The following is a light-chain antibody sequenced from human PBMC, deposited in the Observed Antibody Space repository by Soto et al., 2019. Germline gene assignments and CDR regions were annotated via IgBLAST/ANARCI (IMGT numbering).Light chain of an antibody. Sequence: DTQMTQSPSTLSASVGDRVTITCRASHNLDKWLAWYQQKPGKAPKLLIYEASSLQSGVPSRFSGSGSGTEFTLTITSLQPDDFATYYCQQYNTFLTFGGGTKVEIK. V-gene: IGKV1-5*03. CDR1: HNLDKW. CDR2: EAS. CDR3: QQYNTFLT. J-gene: IGKJ4*01.